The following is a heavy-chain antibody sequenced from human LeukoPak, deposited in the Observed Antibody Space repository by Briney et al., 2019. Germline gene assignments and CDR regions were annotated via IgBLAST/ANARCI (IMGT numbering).Heavy chain of an antibody. CDR1: GFTFSSYD. J-gene: IGHJ3*02. Sequence: GGSLRLSCAASGFTFSSYDMHWVRQATGKGLEWVSAIGTAGDTYYPGSVKGRFTISRDSSKNTLYLQMNSLRAEDTAVYYCARGQSPGIDAFDIWGQGTMVTVSS. CDR2: IGTAGDT. V-gene: IGHV3-13*01. CDR3: ARGQSPGIDAFDI.